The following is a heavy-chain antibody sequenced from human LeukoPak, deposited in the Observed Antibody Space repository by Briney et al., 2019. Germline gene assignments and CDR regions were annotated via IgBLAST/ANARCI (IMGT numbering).Heavy chain of an antibody. J-gene: IGHJ4*02. CDR1: GFTVSSYA. CDR3: TRKSPSRVATWDYFDY. CDR2: IRSKAYGGTT. D-gene: IGHD5-12*01. V-gene: IGHV3-49*03. Sequence: GGSLRLSCAASGFTVSSYAMSWFRQAPGKGLEWVGFIRSKAYGGTTEYAASVKGRFTISRDDSKSIAYLQMNSLKTEDTAVYYCTRKSPSRVATWDYFDYWGQGTLVTVSS.